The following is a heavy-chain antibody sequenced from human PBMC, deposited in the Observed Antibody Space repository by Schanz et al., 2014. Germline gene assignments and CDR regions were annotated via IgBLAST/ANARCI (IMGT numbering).Heavy chain of an antibody. CDR1: GFTFSNNW. J-gene: IGHJ4*02. CDR2: IDGEGSDT. Sequence: EVQLLESGGDLVQPGGSLRLSCAASGFTFSNNWMHWFRQGPGKGLSWVARIDGEGSDTRYADSVKGRFTISRDNSKNTLYLQMNRHSAEDPAIYYCAKYRYSVFDFDYWGQGTLVTVSS. D-gene: IGHD3-16*02. CDR3: AKYRYSVFDFDY. V-gene: IGHV3-74*02.